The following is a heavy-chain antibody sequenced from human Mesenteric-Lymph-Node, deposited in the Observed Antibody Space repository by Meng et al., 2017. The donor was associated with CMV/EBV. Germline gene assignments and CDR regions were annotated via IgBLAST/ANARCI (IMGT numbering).Heavy chain of an antibody. CDR1: GFTFSSYG. D-gene: IGHD4-11*01. V-gene: IGHV3-74*01. J-gene: IGHJ4*02. CDR2: INSDGSST. CDR3: ASSEYSNRFDF. Sequence: GESLKISCAASGFTFSSYGMHWVRQAPGKGLVWVSRINSDGSSTHYADSVKGRFSISRDNAKNTLHLQVNSLRAEDTAVYYCASSEYSNRFDFWGRGTLVTVSS.